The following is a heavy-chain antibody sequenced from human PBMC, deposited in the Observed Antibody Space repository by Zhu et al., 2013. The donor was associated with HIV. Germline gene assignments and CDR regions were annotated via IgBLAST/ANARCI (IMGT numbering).Heavy chain of an antibody. D-gene: IGHD2-15*01. CDR2: INPGGGT. CDR1: GVTTKNYY. V-gene: IGHV1-46*02. J-gene: IGHJ3*01. Sequence: QVLLVQSGAEVKKPGASVKISCKAPGVTTKNYYIHWLRQAPGEGLEWMGLINPGGGTGYGQDFQGRVSFTADTSQNTVYMELTNLKPDDTAVFYCARGGGHVVVAVGTFDVWGQGTSVTVSP. CDR3: ARGGGHVVVAVGTFDV.